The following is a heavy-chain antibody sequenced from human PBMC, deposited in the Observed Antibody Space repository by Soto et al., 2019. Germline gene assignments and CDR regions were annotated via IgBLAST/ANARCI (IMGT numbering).Heavy chain of an antibody. CDR1: GYTFTTHY. D-gene: IGHD3-10*01. Sequence: QVQLVQSGAEVKKPGASVTVSCKASGYTFTTHYMHWVRRAPGQGLEWMGIINPSGGRTTYALKFQGRVSLTSDTSTNTVYMELSSLRSEDTAVYYCARAGENYGSGTFSPPLRYYFNSWGQGTLVTVSS. V-gene: IGHV1-46*01. CDR3: ARAGENYGSGTFSPPLRYYFNS. J-gene: IGHJ4*02. CDR2: INPSGGRT.